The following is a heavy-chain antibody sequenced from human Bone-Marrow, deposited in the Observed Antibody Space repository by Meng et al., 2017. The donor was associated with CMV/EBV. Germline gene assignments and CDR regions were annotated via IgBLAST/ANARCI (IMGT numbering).Heavy chain of an antibody. Sequence: GSLRLSCAVYGGSFSGYYWSWIRQPPGKGLEWIGEINHSGSTNYNPSLKSRVTISVDTSKNQFSLKLSSVTAADTAVYYCARGGRQHRAKRGWFDPWGQGTLDTVSS. V-gene: IGHV4-34*01. CDR2: INHSGST. J-gene: IGHJ5*02. D-gene: IGHD2-21*01. CDR3: ARGGRQHRAKRGWFDP. CDR1: GGSFSGYY.